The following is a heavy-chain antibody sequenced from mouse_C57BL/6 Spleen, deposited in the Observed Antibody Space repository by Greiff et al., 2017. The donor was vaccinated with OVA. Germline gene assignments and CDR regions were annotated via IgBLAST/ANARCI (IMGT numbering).Heavy chain of an antibody. CDR2: INPGSGGT. Sequence: QVQLQQSGAELVRPGTSVKVSCKASGYAFTNYLIEWVKQRPGKGLEWIGVINPGSGGTNYNEKFKGKATLTADKSSSTAYMQLSSLTSEDSAVYFCASPTGRETWFAYWGQGTLVTVSA. J-gene: IGHJ3*01. D-gene: IGHD4-1*02. CDR3: ASPTGRETWFAY. V-gene: IGHV1-54*01. CDR1: GYAFTNYL.